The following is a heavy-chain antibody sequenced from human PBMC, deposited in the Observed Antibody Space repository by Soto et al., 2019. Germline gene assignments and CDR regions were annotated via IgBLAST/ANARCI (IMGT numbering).Heavy chain of an antibody. Sequence: SVKVCFKASGGPFSSYAISLVRQAPGQGLEWMGGIIPIFGTANYAQKFHGRVTITADKSTSTAYMELSSLRSEDTAVYYCARERGKKMATLRHYYYGMDVWGQGTTATVSS. CDR2: IIPIFGTA. D-gene: IGHD5-12*01. V-gene: IGHV1-69*06. J-gene: IGHJ6*01. CDR1: GGPFSSYA. CDR3: ARERGKKMATLRHYYYGMDV.